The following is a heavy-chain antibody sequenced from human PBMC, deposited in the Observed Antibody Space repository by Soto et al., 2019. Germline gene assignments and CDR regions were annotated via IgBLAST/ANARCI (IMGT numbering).Heavy chain of an antibody. D-gene: IGHD5-18*01. CDR2: INPDGSAT. CDR3: GRGGSDSPMAPGY. CDR1: GFTFSSYW. J-gene: IGHJ4*02. Sequence: GGSLRLSCAASGFTFSSYWRHWVRQAPGKGLVWVSRINPDGSATNYADSVKGRFTIARDNAKNTLYLQMNSLRAEDTAVFSCGRGGSDSPMAPGYWGQGTLVTVSS. V-gene: IGHV3-74*01.